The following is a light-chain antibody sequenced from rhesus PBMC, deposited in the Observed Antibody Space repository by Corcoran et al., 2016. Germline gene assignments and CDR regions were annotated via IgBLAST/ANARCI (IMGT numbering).Light chain of an antibody. J-gene: IGLJ1*01. CDR2: DVI. V-gene: IGLV2-23*01. Sequence: QAALTQPPSVSGSRGQSVTMSCTGSGNDIGAYNYVSWYQHHPGQAPKLLIFDVIKRPSGVSDRFSGSKSVYTASLTISGLQAEDEADYYCSSYAGSNTYIFGSGTRLSVL. CDR3: SSYAGSNTYI. CDR1: GNDIGAYNY.